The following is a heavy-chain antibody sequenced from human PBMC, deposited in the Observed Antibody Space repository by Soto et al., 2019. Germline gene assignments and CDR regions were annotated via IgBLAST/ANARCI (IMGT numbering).Heavy chain of an antibody. CDR1: GFTFSNYW. Sequence: EVQLVESGGGLVQPGGSLRLSCVASGFTFSNYWMGWVRQAPGKGLEWVANIRQDGGDKRDLDSVKGRFTISRDNAQNSLYLQMNSLRAEDTAVYYCARTDCGGNCYSRSWYSDIWGRGTLVTVSS. V-gene: IGHV3-7*03. D-gene: IGHD2-21*02. CDR2: IRQDGGDK. CDR3: ARTDCGGNCYSRSWYSDI. J-gene: IGHJ2*01.